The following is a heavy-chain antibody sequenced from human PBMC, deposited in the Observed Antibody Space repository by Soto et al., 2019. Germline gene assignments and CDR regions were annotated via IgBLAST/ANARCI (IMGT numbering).Heavy chain of an antibody. Sequence: GGSLRLSCAASGVTFSSYSMNWVRQAPGKGLEWVGRTRNKANSYTTEYAASVKGRFTISRDDSKNSLYLQMNSLKTEDTAVYYCARSSRADDYGDYVNAFDIWGQGTMVTVSS. CDR3: ARSSRADDYGDYVNAFDI. D-gene: IGHD4-17*01. CDR2: TRNKANSYTT. J-gene: IGHJ3*02. CDR1: GVTFSSYS. V-gene: IGHV3-72*01.